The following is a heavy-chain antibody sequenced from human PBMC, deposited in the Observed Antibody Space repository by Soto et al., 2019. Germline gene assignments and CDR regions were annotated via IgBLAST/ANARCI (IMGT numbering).Heavy chain of an antibody. CDR3: ARGATLGYCSGGSCPRYGMDV. CDR2: IDTSDSYT. V-gene: IGHV5-10-1*01. Sequence: GESLKTSCTGCEYSFTSYWISWVRQIPGKGLEWRGSIDTSDSYTNSRPSFQGHVTITDDKSISTAYLQWSRLRASDTAMYYCARGATLGYCSGGSCPRYGMDVWGQGTTVTVSS. D-gene: IGHD2-15*01. CDR1: EYSFTSYW. J-gene: IGHJ6*02.